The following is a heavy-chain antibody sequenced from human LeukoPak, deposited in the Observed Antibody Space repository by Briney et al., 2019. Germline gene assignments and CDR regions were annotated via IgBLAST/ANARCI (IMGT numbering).Heavy chain of an antibody. CDR2: IYYSGST. V-gene: IGHV4-31*11. CDR1: GGSISSGGYS. CDR3: ASTYDFWSGYYVHGAFDI. J-gene: IGHJ3*02. Sequence: SETLSLTCAVSGGSISSGGYSWSWIRQPPGKGLEWIGYIYYSGSTYYNPSLKSRVTISVDTSKNQFSLKLSSVTAADTAVYYCASTYDFWSGYYVHGAFDIWGQGTMVTVSS. D-gene: IGHD3-3*01.